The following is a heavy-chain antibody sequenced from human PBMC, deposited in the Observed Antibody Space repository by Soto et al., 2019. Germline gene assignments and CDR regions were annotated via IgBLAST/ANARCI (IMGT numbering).Heavy chain of an antibody. CDR1: GFTFSIYS. J-gene: IGHJ4*02. D-gene: IGHD3-10*01. V-gene: IGHV3-21*01. CDR3: ARAPNLYNYDGSGSYYSVFDY. CDR2: ISSSSSYI. Sequence: GGSLELSCAASGFTFSIYSMNGVRQAPGKGLEWVSSISSSSSYIYYADSVKGRFTISRDNAKNSLYLQMNSLRAEDTAVYYCARAPNLYNYDGSGSYYSVFDYWGQGTLVTVSS.